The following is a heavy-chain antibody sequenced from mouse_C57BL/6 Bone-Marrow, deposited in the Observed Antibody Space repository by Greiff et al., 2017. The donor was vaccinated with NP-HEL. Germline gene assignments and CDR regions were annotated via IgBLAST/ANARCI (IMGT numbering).Heavy chain of an antibody. D-gene: IGHD2-2*01. CDR1: GFTFSDYG. Sequence: DVMLVESGGGLVKPGGSLKLSCAASGFTFSDYGMHWVRQAPEKGLEWVAYISSGSSTIYYADTVKGRFTISRDHAKNTLFLQMTSLRSEDTAMYYCARWGYPYAMDYWCQGTSVTVSS. CDR2: ISSGSSTI. J-gene: IGHJ4*01. V-gene: IGHV5-17*01. CDR3: ARWGYPYAMDY.